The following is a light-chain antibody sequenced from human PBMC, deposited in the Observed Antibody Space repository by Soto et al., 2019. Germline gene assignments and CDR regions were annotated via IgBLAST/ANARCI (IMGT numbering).Light chain of an antibody. CDR3: CSYAGSSTFV. J-gene: IGLJ1*01. CDR1: SSDVGSYNL. CDR2: EGS. Sequence: QSVLTQPASVSGSPGRSITISCTGTSSDVGSYNLVSWYQQHPGKAPKLMIYEGSKRPSGVSNRFSGSKSGNTAPLTISGLQAEDEADYYCCSYAGSSTFVFGTGTKVTVL. V-gene: IGLV2-23*01.